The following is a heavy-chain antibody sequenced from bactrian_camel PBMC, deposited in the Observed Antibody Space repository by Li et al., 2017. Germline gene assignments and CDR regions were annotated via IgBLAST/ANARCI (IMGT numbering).Heavy chain of an antibody. J-gene: IGHJ4*01. Sequence: HVQLVESGGGSVQPGGSLRLSCTPSLNRGCMAWFRQAPGKPRVGVAAIEKYGTTKNEDAAKGRYTIFRDDAKNSLYLEMSSLKPEDTAIYYCAAEFRFRGRPCSMVWKDYAYRGQGTQVTVS. V-gene: IGHV3S26*01. CDR2: IEKYGTT. CDR1: LNRGC. D-gene: IGHD3*01. CDR3: AAEFRFRGRPCSMVWKDYAY.